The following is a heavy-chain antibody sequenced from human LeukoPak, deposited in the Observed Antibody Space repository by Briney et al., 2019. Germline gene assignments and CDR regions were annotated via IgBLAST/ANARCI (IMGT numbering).Heavy chain of an antibody. CDR1: GFTFSSYG. CDR2: IWYDRSNK. Sequence: HPGGSLRLSCAASGFTFSSYGMHWVRQAPGKGLEWVAVIWYDRSNKYYADSVKGRFTISRDNSKNTLYLQMNSLRAEDTAVYYCAKDIRRGWPLDYWGQGTLVTVSS. V-gene: IGHV3-33*06. J-gene: IGHJ4*02. D-gene: IGHD6-19*01. CDR3: AKDIRRGWPLDY.